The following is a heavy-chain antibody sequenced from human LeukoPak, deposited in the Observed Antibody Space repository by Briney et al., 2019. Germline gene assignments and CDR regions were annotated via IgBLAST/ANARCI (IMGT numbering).Heavy chain of an antibody. CDR3: AKAVFLRYFDL. CDR1: GFTFSSYS. V-gene: IGHV3-23*01. J-gene: IGHJ5*02. D-gene: IGHD1-1*01. Sequence: GGSLRLSCTASGFTFSSYSMNWVRQAPGKGLEWVSAISGSGGSTYYADSVKGRFTISRDNSKNTLYLQMNSLRAEDTAVYYCAKAVFLRYFDLWGQGTLVTVSS. CDR2: ISGSGGST.